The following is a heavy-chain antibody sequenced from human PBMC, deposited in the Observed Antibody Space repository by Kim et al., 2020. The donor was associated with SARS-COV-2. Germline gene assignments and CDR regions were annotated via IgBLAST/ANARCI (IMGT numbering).Heavy chain of an antibody. CDR3: AKGGGYYITYYFDY. Sequence: GGSLRLSCAASGFAFDDYTMHWVRQAPGKGLEWVSLISWDGGSTYYADSVKGRFTISRDNSKNSLYLQMNSLRTEDTALYYCAKGGGYYITYYFDYWGQGTLVTVSS. V-gene: IGHV3-43*01. D-gene: IGHD3-3*01. CDR1: GFAFDDYT. J-gene: IGHJ4*02. CDR2: ISWDGGST.